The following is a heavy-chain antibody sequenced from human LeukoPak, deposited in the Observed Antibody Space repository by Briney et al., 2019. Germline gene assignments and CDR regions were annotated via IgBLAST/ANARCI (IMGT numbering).Heavy chain of an antibody. Sequence: PSETLSLTCGVSGVSFSTYYWSWIRQSPEKGLEWIGEVNHSGYTNYNPSLKSRVTISGDTSKIQLSLKLRSVTAADTAFYYCARQLYGSDYWGQGTLVTVSS. V-gene: IGHV4-34*01. CDR3: ARQLYGSDY. CDR1: GVSFSTYY. D-gene: IGHD4-17*01. CDR2: VNHSGYT. J-gene: IGHJ4*02.